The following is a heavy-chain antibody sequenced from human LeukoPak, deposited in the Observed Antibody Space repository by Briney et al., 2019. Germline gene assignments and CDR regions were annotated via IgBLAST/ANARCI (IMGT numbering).Heavy chain of an antibody. CDR2: IKQDGSEK. J-gene: IGHJ4*02. V-gene: IGHV3-7*05. D-gene: IGHD5-18*01. CDR3: ARDGYSHPHGY. Sequence: PGGSLRLSCAASGFSFSSYWMSWVRQAPGKGLEWVANIKQDGSEKYYVYSVKGRFTISRDNAKNSLYLQMNSLRAEDTAVYYCARDGYSHPHGYWGQGTLVTVSS. CDR1: GFSFSSYW.